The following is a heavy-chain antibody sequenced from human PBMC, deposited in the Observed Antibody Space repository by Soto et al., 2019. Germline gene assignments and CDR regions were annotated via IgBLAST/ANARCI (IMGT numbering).Heavy chain of an antibody. CDR1: GCRFSDCN. Sequence: PGGALSLSCSASGCRFSDCNMNWVRQAPGRGLEWVSFISAGGDIIRYADSVGGRFTISRDNAENSLYLQMSSLGVEDTAVYYCARGLGTSWFFLWGQGT. J-gene: IGHJ4*02. V-gene: IGHV3-11*01. CDR2: ISAGGDII. D-gene: IGHD6-13*01. CDR3: ARGLGTSWFFL.